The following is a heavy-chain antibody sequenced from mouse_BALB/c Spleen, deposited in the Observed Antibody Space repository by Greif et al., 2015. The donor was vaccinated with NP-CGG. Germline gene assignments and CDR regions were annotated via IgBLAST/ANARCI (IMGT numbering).Heavy chain of an antibody. J-gene: IGHJ4*01. Sequence: EVKLMESGGGLVKPGGSLKLSCAASGFTFSSYAMSWVRQTPEKRLEWVATISSGGSYTYYPDSVKGRFTISRDNAKNTLYLQMSSLRSEDTAMYYCARFTAVVATRAMDYWGQGTSVTVSS. CDR2: ISSGGSYT. CDR1: GFTFSSYA. V-gene: IGHV5-9-3*01. CDR3: ARFTAVVATRAMDY. D-gene: IGHD1-1*01.